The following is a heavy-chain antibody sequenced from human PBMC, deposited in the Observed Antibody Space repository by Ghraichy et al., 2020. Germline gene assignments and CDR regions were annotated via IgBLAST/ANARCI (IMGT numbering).Heavy chain of an antibody. D-gene: IGHD4-17*01. V-gene: IGHV3-33*01. CDR2: IWYDGSNK. J-gene: IGHJ4*02. CDR3: ARAGYGDYYFDY. Sequence: GGSLRLSCAASGFTFSSYGMHWVRQAPGKGLEWVAVIWYDGSNKYYADSVKGRFTISRDNSKNTLYLQMNSLRAEDTAVYYCARAGYGDYYFDYWGQGTLVTVSS. CDR1: GFTFSSYG.